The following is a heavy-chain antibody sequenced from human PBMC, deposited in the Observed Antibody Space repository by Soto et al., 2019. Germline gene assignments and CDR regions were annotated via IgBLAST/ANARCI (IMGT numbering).Heavy chain of an antibody. CDR3: ARATRDYGDYGYFDY. CDR1: GGSISSYY. Sequence: QVQLQESGPGLVKPSETLSLTCTVSGGSISSYYWSWIRQPAGQGLEWIGRIYSSGNTNYNPSLKSRVTMSVDTSKNQFSLKLSSVTAADTAVYYCARATRDYGDYGYFDYWGQGTLVTVSS. CDR2: IYSSGNT. J-gene: IGHJ4*02. D-gene: IGHD4-17*01. V-gene: IGHV4-4*07.